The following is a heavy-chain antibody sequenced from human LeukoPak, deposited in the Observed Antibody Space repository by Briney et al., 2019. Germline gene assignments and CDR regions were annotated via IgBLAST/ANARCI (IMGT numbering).Heavy chain of an antibody. CDR1: GFTFSSYA. V-gene: IGHV3-23*01. D-gene: IGHD3-22*01. J-gene: IGHJ3*02. CDR2: IRGSGGST. Sequence: GGSLRLSCAASGFTFSSYAMSWVRQAPGKGLEWVSAIRGSGGSTYYADPVKGRFTISRDNSKNTLYLQMNSLRAEDTAVYYCAKDEDYYDSSGPNPAFDIWGQGTMVTVSS. CDR3: AKDEDYYDSSGPNPAFDI.